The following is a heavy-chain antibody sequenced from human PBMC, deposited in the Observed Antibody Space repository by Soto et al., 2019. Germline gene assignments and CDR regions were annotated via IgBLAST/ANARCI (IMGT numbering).Heavy chain of an antibody. D-gene: IGHD6-6*01. Sequence: GGSLRLSCSASGFTLSDYYMSWIRQAPGKGLEWVSYISSSGSTIYYADSVKGRFTISRDNAKNSLYLQMNSLRAEDTAVYYCARDPTRIAARLLFDYWGQGTLVTVS. V-gene: IGHV3-11*01. CDR1: GFTLSDYY. J-gene: IGHJ4*02. CDR3: ARDPTRIAARLLFDY. CDR2: ISSSGSTI.